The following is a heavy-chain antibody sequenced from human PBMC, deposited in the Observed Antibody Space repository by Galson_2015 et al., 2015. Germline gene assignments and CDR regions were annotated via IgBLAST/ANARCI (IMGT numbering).Heavy chain of an antibody. D-gene: IGHD2-21*02. CDR2: IYPGDSDT. J-gene: IGHJ5*02. CDR3: ARQGCGGDCYDNWFDP. Sequence: QSGAEVKKPGESPKISCKGSGYSFTSYWIGWVRQMPGEGLEWMGIIYPGDSDTRYSPSFQGQVTISADKSISTAYLQWSSLKASDTAMYYCARQGCGGDCYDNWFDPWGQGTLVTVSS. V-gene: IGHV5-51*01. CDR1: GYSFTSYW.